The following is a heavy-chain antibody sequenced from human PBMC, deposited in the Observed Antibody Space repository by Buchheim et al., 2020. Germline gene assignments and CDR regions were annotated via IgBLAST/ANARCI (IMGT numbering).Heavy chain of an antibody. V-gene: IGHV1-46*01. D-gene: IGHD2-8*01. J-gene: IGHJ4*02. CDR1: GYTFTSYY. CDR2: INPSGGST. Sequence: QVQLVQSGAEVKKPGASVKVSCKASGYTFTSYYMHWVRQAPGQGLEWMGIINPSGGSTSHAQKFQGRVTMTRDTSTSTVYMELSSLRSEDTAVYYCARGGIVLMVYAISYPFDYWGQGTL. CDR3: ARGGIVLMVYAISYPFDY.